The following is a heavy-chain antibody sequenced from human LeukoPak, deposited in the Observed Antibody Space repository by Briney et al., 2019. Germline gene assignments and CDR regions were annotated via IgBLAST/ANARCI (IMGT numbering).Heavy chain of an antibody. Sequence: SVKVSCKASGGTFSSYAISWVRQAPGQGPEWMGGIIPIFGTANYAQKFQGRVTITADESTSTAYMELSSLRSEDTAVYYCAITVQDILTGYYTGNWFDPWGQGTLVTVSS. CDR1: GGTFSSYA. CDR2: IIPIFGTA. D-gene: IGHD3-9*01. J-gene: IGHJ5*02. V-gene: IGHV1-69*13. CDR3: AITVQDILTGYYTGNWFDP.